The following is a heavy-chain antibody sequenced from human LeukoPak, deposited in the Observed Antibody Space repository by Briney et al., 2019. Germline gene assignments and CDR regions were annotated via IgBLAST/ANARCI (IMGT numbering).Heavy chain of an antibody. D-gene: IGHD5-18*01. CDR2: ISAYNGNT. J-gene: IGHJ4*02. CDR3: ARGGWSGYSYGSVPEKYFDY. CDR1: GYTFTSYG. Sequence: ASVKVSCKASGYTFTSYGISWVRQAPGQGLEWMGWISAYNGNTNYAQKLQGRVTMTTDTSTSAAYMELSRLTSDDTAVYYCARGGWSGYSYGSVPEKYFDYWGQGTLVTVSS. V-gene: IGHV1-18*01.